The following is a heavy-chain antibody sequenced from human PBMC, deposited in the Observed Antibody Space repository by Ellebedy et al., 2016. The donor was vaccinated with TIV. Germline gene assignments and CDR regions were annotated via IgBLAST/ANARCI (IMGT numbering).Heavy chain of an antibody. Sequence: GGSLRLSCAASGFTFSSYWMSWVRQAPGKGLEWVANIKQDGSEKCYVDSVKGRFTISRDNAKNSLYLQMNSLRAEDTAVYYCARESPSSGWYPPLSYYYYGMDVWGQGTTVTVSS. CDR1: GFTFSSYW. V-gene: IGHV3-7*04. CDR2: IKQDGSEK. D-gene: IGHD6-19*01. J-gene: IGHJ6*02. CDR3: ARESPSSGWYPPLSYYYYGMDV.